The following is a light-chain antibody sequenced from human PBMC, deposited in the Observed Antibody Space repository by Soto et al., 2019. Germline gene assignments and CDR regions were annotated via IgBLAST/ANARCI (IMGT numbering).Light chain of an antibody. CDR3: SAYTTTSTLI. CDR2: EVN. J-gene: IGLJ1*01. V-gene: IGLV2-14*01. CDR1: SXDVGGYDY. Sequence: QSVLTQPASVPGSPGQSVTISCTGTSXDVGGYDYVSWYQQRPGTAPKLMLYEVNNRPSGVSNRFSGSKSGNTASLIISGLQTEDEADYYCSAYTTTSTLIFGTGTKVT.